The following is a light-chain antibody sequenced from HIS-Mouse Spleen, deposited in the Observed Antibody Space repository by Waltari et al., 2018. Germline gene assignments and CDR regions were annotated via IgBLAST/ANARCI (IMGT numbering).Light chain of an antibody. CDR3: QQYNSYSRT. CDR1: QSIRSW. V-gene: IGKV1-5*03. Sequence: DIQMTQSPSTLSASVGDRVPITCRASQSIRSWLAWYQQKPGKAPKLLIYKASSLESGVPSRFSGSGSGTEFTLTISSLQPDDFATYYCQQYNSYSRTFGQGTKVEIK. J-gene: IGKJ1*01. CDR2: KAS.